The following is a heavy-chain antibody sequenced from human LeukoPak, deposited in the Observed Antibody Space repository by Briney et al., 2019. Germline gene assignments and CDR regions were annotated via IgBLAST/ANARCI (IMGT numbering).Heavy chain of an antibody. J-gene: IGHJ4*02. V-gene: IGHV4-30-2*01. CDR3: ASTYDFWSGFDY. D-gene: IGHD3-3*01. Sequence: SETLSLTCSVSNGSISSGAHYWSWIRQPPGKGLEWIGFIYHSGSTYYNPSLKSRVTISVDRSKNQFSLKLSSVTAADTAVYYCASTYDFWSGFDYWGQGTLVTVSS. CDR2: IYHSGST. CDR1: NGSISSGAHY.